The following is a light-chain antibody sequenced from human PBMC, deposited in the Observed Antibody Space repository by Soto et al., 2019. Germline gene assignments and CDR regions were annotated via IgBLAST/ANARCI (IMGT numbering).Light chain of an antibody. Sequence: EIVMTQSPATRSVSPVETATLSFRASQSVSTNLAWYQQKPGQAPSLLIYGAFNGATGIPARFSGSGSGTDFTLTISSLQSEDFAVYYCQRYNNWPPMYTFGQGTKVDI. CDR1: QSVSTN. CDR2: GAF. CDR3: QRYNNWPPMYT. J-gene: IGKJ2*01. V-gene: IGKV3-15*01.